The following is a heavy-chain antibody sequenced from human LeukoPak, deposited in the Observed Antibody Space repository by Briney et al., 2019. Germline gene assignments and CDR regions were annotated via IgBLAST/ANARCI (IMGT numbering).Heavy chain of an antibody. CDR3: TRAQKWLRDHDAFDI. V-gene: IGHV3-49*04. CDR2: IRSKAYGGTT. Sequence: PGRSLRLSCTASGFTFGDYAMSWVRQAPGKGLEWVGFIRSKAYGGTTEYAASVKGRFTISRDDSKSIAYLQMSSLKTEDTAVYYCTRAQKWLRDHDAFDIWGQGTMVNVSS. D-gene: IGHD5-12*01. CDR1: GFTFGDYA. J-gene: IGHJ3*02.